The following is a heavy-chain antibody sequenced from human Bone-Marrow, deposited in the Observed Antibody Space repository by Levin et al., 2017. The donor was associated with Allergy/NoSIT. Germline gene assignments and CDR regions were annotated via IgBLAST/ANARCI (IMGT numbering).Heavy chain of an antibody. V-gene: IGHV3-23*01. D-gene: IGHD3-16*01. J-gene: IGHJ4*02. CDR1: GFSFSSYA. Sequence: GGSLRLSCTASGFSFSSYAMSWVRQAPGKGPEWVSAIRGGGETIYYVDSVKARFTVSRDNSKNTHYLQMDSLRAEDTAVYYCAKFGGPWDGYFDGWGQGTLVTVSS. CDR2: IRGGGETI. CDR3: AKFGGPWDGYFDG.